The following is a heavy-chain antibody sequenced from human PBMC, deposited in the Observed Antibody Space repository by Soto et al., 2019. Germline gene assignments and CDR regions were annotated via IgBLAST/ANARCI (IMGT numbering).Heavy chain of an antibody. D-gene: IGHD3-10*01. CDR3: ARGIFGSGTANDY. J-gene: IGHJ4*02. V-gene: IGHV3-74*01. Sequence: EVQLVESGGGLVQPGGSLRLSCAASGFTFSGSWMHWVRQAPGKGLVWVSRINDDGSAPSYADFVKGRFTISRDNAKDTLFLQMNCLRAEDTAVYYCARGIFGSGTANDYWGQGTLVTVSS. CDR2: INDDGSAP. CDR1: GFTFSGSW.